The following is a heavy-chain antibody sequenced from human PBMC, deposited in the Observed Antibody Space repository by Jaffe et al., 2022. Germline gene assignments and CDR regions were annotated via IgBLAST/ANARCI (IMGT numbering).Heavy chain of an antibody. J-gene: IGHJ4*02. CDR2: IYSGGST. D-gene: IGHD6-19*01. Sequence: EVQLVESGGGLVQPGGSLRLSCAASGFTVSSNYMSWVRQAPGKGLEWVSVIYSGGSTYYADSVKGRFTISRDNSKNTLYLQMNSLRAEDTAVYYCARSHRAGLSLIYFDYWGQGTLVTVSS. CDR1: GFTVSSNY. V-gene: IGHV3-66*02. CDR3: ARSHRAGLSLIYFDY.